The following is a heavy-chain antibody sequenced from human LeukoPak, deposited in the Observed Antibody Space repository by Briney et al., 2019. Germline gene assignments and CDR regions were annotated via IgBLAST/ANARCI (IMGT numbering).Heavy chain of an antibody. CDR2: ISYDGSNK. CDR1: GFTFSSYA. Sequence: GGSLRLSCAASGFTFSSYAMHWVRQAPGKGLEWVAVISYDGSNKYYADSVKGRFTISRDNSKNTLYLQMNSLRAEDTAVYYCARLVSRQLTVPDYWGQGTLVTVSS. D-gene: IGHD3-9*01. J-gene: IGHJ4*02. CDR3: ARLVSRQLTVPDY. V-gene: IGHV3-30*14.